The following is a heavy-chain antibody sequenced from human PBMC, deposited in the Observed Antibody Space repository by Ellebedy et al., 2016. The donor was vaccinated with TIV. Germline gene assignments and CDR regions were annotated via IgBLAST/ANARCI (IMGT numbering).Heavy chain of an antibody. V-gene: IGHV1-58*01. Sequence: AASMKVSCKASGFTFTKSAVQWVRQARGQRLEWIGWIVVGSGNTHYAQKFQERVTITRDMSTSTAYMELSSLRSEDTAVYYCAADSVVGPSASWYFDLWGRGTLVTVSS. CDR2: IVVGSGNT. D-gene: IGHD2-15*01. CDR3: AADSVVGPSASWYFDL. CDR1: GFTFTKSA. J-gene: IGHJ2*01.